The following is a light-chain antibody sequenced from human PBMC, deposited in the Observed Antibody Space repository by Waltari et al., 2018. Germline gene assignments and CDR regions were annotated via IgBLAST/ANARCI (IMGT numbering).Light chain of an antibody. CDR2: DAS. Sequence: EIVLTQSPGTLSLSPGERATLSCRASQSVSRTLAWYQQKPGQAPRILIYDASRRATGIPDRFSGSGSGTDFSLTISRLEPEDFAWYFCQKYGTLPATFGQGTKVEIK. CDR3: QKYGTLPAT. V-gene: IGKV3-20*01. J-gene: IGKJ1*01. CDR1: QSVSRT.